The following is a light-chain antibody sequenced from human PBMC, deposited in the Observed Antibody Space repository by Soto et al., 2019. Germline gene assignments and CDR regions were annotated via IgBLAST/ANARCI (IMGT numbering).Light chain of an antibody. J-gene: IGKJ2*01. V-gene: IGKV1-5*01. CDR1: QSISRW. CDR2: DAY. CDR3: QQFNGDPFT. Sequence: DIQMTQSPSTLSASVGDRVTITCRASQSISRWVAWYQQKPGKAPKLLIYDAYTLESGVPSRFSGSGSGTEFTLTIHSLQPDDYATYYCQQFNGDPFTFGQGTKLEIK.